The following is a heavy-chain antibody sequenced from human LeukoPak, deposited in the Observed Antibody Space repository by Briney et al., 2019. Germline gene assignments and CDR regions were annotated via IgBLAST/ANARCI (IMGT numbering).Heavy chain of an antibody. CDR1: GYSISSGYY. CDR2: IYHSGST. Sequence: SETLSLTCTVSGYSISSGYYWGWIRQPPGKGLEWIGSIYHSGSTYYNPSLKSRVTISVDTSKNQFSLKLSSVTAADTAVYYCARFCSSTSCYEKGFDYWGQGTLVTVSS. CDR3: ARFCSSTSCYEKGFDY. D-gene: IGHD2-2*01. V-gene: IGHV4-38-2*02. J-gene: IGHJ4*02.